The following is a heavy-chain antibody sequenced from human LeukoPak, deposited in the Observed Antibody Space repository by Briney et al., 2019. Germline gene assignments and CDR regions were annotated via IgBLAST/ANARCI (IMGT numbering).Heavy chain of an antibody. Sequence: GGSLRLSCAASGFTFSTYHMHWVRQAPGKGLEWVAFIHNDGTNKYYADSVRGRFTLSRDNSKNTLFLQMNSLRTEDTAVYYCATLAVVATWGQGILVTVSS. CDR2: IHNDGTNK. V-gene: IGHV3-30*02. CDR1: GFTFSTYH. J-gene: IGHJ4*02. CDR3: ATLAVVAT. D-gene: IGHD6-19*01.